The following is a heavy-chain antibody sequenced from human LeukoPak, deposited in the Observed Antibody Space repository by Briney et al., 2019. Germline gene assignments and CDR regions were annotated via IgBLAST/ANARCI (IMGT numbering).Heavy chain of an antibody. V-gene: IGHV3-7*01. Sequence: GGSLRLSCAASGFTFSTFWMSWVRQAPGKGLEWVANIKRDGSEKYYVDSMKGRFTVSRDNAKNSLYLQMDSLRAEDTAVYYCARGGTFVSDYWGQGTLVTVSS. J-gene: IGHJ4*02. CDR3: ARGGTFVSDY. D-gene: IGHD1-1*01. CDR1: GFTFSTFW. CDR2: IKRDGSEK.